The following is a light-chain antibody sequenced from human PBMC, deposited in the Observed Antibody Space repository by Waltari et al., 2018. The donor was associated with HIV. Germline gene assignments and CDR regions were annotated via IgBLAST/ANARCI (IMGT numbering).Light chain of an antibody. J-gene: IGLJ3*02. CDR1: SSDVGGYNY. CDR2: EVT. CDR3: NSYTISSTLGV. Sequence: QSALTQPASVSGSPGQSITISCTGTSSDVGGYNYVSWYQQHPGKAPKLMIYEVTNRPSGVSNRFSGCKSGNTASLTISGLQAEDEADYYCNSYTISSTLGVFGGGTKLTVL. V-gene: IGLV2-14*01.